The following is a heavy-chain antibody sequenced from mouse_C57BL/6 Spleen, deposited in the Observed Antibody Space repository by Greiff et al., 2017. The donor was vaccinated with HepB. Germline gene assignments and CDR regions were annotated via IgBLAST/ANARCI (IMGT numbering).Heavy chain of an antibody. CDR3: ARDSSVFAY. CDR2: ISYDGSN. Sequence: DVKLQESGPGLVKPSQSLSLTCSVTGYSITSGYYWNWIRQFPGNKLEWMGYISYDGSNNYNPSLKNRISLTRDTSKNQFFLKLNSVTTEYTATYFCARDSSVFAYWGQGTLVTVSA. CDR1: GYSITSGYY. V-gene: IGHV3-6*01. D-gene: IGHD3-2*02. J-gene: IGHJ3*01.